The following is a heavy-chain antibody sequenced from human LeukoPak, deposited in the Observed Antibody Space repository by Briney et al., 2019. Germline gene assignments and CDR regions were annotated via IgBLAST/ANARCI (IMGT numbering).Heavy chain of an antibody. V-gene: IGHV3-74*01. CDR3: IRTLIVATSPYMDV. Sequence: GGSLRLSCAASGFTFSSYWMHWVRQAPGEGLVWVSRVNSDGTGTTYADSVEGRFTISRDNAKNTLYLQMNSLRAEDTAIYYCIRTLIVATSPYMDVWGKGTTVTVSS. CDR2: VNSDGTGT. J-gene: IGHJ6*03. CDR1: GFTFSSYW. D-gene: IGHD5-12*01.